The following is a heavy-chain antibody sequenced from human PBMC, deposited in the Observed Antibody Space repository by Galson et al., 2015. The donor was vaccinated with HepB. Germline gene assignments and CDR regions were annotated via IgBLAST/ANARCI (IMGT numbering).Heavy chain of an antibody. J-gene: IGHJ4*02. V-gene: IGHV1-69*13. CDR3: ARESIDRDDSSGYYPDY. CDR2: IIPIFGTA. CDR1: GGTFSSYA. Sequence: SVKVSCKASGGTFSSYAISWVRQAPGQGLEWMGGIIPIFGTANYAQKFQGRVTITADESTSTAYMELSSLISEDTAVYYCARESIDRDDSSGYYPDYWGQGSLVTVSS. D-gene: IGHD3-22*01.